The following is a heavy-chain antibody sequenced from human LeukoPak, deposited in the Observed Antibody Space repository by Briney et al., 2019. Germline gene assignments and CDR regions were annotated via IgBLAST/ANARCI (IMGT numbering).Heavy chain of an antibody. CDR1: GYSFTDYW. CDR3: ARADGSGSYHF. V-gene: IGHV5-51*01. CDR2: IYPGDSET. D-gene: IGHD3-10*01. J-gene: IGHJ6*02. Sequence: GESLKISCKASGYSFTDYWIAWVRQMPGKGLEWMGIIYPGDSETRYSPSLQGQVTISADKSINTAYLQWSSLKASDIAMYYCARADGSGSYHFWGQGTTVTVSS.